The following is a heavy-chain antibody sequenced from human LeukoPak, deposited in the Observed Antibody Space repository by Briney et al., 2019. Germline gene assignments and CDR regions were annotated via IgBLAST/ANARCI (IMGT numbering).Heavy chain of an antibody. V-gene: IGHV7-4-1*02. D-gene: IGHD2-2*01. J-gene: IGHJ4*02. CDR3: ARGYCSSTSCYGGSY. CDR1: GYTFTSYA. CDR2: INTNTGNP. Sequence: ASVKVSCKASGYTFTSYAMNWVRQAPGQGLEWMGWINTNTGNPTYAQVFTGRFVFSLDTAVSTAYLQISSLKAEDTAVYYCARGYCSSTSCYGGSYWGQGTLVTVSS.